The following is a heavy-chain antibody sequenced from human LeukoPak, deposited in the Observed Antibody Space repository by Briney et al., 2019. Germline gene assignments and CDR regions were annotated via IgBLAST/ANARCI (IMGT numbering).Heavy chain of an antibody. V-gene: IGHV3-48*01. CDR2: ISSSSSTI. J-gene: IGHJ4*02. CDR3: ARQSRPGYFDY. Sequence: PGGSLRLSCEASGFIFSTYSMNWVRQAPGKGLEWVSYISSSSSTIYYADSVKGRFTISRDNANNSLSLQMNSLRAEDTAVFYCARQSRPGYFDYRGQGTLVTVSS. CDR1: GFIFSTYS.